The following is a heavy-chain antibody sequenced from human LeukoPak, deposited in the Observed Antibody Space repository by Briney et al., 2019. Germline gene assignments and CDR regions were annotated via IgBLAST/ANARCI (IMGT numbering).Heavy chain of an antibody. Sequence: GGSLRLSCAASGFTFSSYAMSWVRQAPGKGLEWVSAISGSGGSTYYADSVKGRFTISRDNSKNTLYLQMNSLRAEDTAVYYCAKDSSSGRYYIPFDYWGQGTLVTVSS. CDR2: ISGSGGST. CDR3: AKDSSSGRYYIPFDY. D-gene: IGHD3-10*01. CDR1: GFTFSSYA. J-gene: IGHJ4*02. V-gene: IGHV3-23*01.